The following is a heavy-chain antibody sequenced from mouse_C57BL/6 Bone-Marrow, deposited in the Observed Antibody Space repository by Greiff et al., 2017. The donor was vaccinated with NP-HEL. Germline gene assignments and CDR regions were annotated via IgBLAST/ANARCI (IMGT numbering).Heavy chain of an antibody. CDR3: TRDYYGIRQGDY. CDR2: IDPETGGT. D-gene: IGHD1-1*01. J-gene: IGHJ2*01. CDR1: GYTFTDYE. V-gene: IGHV1-15*01. Sequence: QVQLQQSGAELVRPGASVTLSCKASGYTFTDYEMHWVKQTPVHGLEWIGAIDPETGGTAYNQKFKGKAILTADKSSSTAYMELRSLTSEDSAVYYCTRDYYGIRQGDYWGQGTTLTVSS.